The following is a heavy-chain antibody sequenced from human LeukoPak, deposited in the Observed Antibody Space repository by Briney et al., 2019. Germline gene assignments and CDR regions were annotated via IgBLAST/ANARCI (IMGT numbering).Heavy chain of an antibody. Sequence: PSETLSLTCTASGGSISSGSYYWSWIRQPAGKGLEWIGRIYTSGSTNYNPSLKSRVTISVDTSKKQFSLKLSSVTAADTAVYYCARASEGIGFFDFWGPGLLVTVSS. D-gene: IGHD2-21*01. CDR1: GGSISSGSYY. V-gene: IGHV4-61*02. J-gene: IGHJ4*02. CDR2: IYTSGST. CDR3: ARASEGIGFFDF.